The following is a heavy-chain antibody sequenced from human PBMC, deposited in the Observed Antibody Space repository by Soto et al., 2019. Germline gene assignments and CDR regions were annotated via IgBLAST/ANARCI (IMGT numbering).Heavy chain of an antibody. CDR3: ARVPDRGYSSYSEFWFDP. Sequence: SVKVSCKASGVTFSSYAISWVRQAPGQGLEWMGGIIPIFGTANYAQKFQGRVTITADESTSTAYMELSSLRSEDTAVYYCARVPDRGYSSYSEFWFDPWGQGTLVTVSS. CDR1: GVTFSSYA. D-gene: IGHD5-18*01. J-gene: IGHJ5*02. CDR2: IIPIFGTA. V-gene: IGHV1-69*13.